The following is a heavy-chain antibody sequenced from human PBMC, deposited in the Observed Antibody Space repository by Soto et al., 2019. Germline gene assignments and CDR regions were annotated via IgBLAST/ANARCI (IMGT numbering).Heavy chain of an antibody. CDR1: GFTFSSYG. CDR3: ARETYYDFWSGYSPYGMDV. Sequence: PGGSLRLSCAASGFTFSSYGMHWVRQAPGKELEWVAVIWYDGSNKYYADSVKGRFTISRDNSKNTLYLQMNSLRAEDTAVYYCARETYYDFWSGYSPYGMDVWGQGTTVTVSS. CDR2: IWYDGSNK. J-gene: IGHJ6*02. D-gene: IGHD3-3*01. V-gene: IGHV3-33*01.